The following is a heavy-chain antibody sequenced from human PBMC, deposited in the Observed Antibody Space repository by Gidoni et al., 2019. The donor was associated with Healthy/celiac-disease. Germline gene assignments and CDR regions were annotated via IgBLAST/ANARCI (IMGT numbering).Heavy chain of an antibody. CDR3: ASFLIWQYYYDSSGPLDY. CDR1: GFTFSSFW. Sequence: EVQLVESGGGLVQPGGSLRLSCAASGFTFSSFWMSWVRQAPGKGLEWVANIKQDGSEKYYVDSVKGRFTISRDNAKNSLYLQMNSLRAEDTAVYYCASFLIWQYYYDSSGPLDYWGQGTLVTVSS. D-gene: IGHD3-22*01. CDR2: IKQDGSEK. V-gene: IGHV3-7*01. J-gene: IGHJ4*02.